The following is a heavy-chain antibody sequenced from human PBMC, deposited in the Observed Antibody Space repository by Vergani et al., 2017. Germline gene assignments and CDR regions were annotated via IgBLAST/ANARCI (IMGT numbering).Heavy chain of an antibody. J-gene: IGHJ6*02. CDR3: ARAAYYYERVGGV. CDR2: ISSSGNTI. Sequence: EVQLVESGGDLVQPGGSLRLSCAASGFIFSIYTMNWVRQAPGKGLEWVSYISSSGNTIYYANSVKGRFTISRDNAKNSLYLQMNSLRAEDPAVYDCARAAYYYERVGGVWGQGTTVTVFS. V-gene: IGHV3-48*01. D-gene: IGHD3-22*01. CDR1: GFIFSIYT.